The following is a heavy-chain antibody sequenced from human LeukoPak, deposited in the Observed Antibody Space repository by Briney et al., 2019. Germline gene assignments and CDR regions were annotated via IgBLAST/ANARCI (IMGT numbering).Heavy chain of an antibody. CDR1: GGSFSGYY. V-gene: IGHV4-34*01. D-gene: IGHD3-9*01. Sequence: SETLSLTCAVYGGSFSGYYWSWLRQPPGKGLEWIGEINHSGSTNYNPSLKSRVTISVDTSKNQFSLKLSSVTAADTAVYYCARRSTYYDIFTGYRSYYFAYWGQGTLVTVSS. J-gene: IGHJ4*02. CDR3: ARRSTYYDIFTGYRSYYFAY. CDR2: INHSGST.